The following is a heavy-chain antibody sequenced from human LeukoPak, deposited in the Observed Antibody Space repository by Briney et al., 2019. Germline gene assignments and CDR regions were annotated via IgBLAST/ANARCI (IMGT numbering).Heavy chain of an antibody. Sequence: GGSLRLSCAASGFTFSSHSMNWVRQAPGKGLEWVSSISSSGRYIYYADSVEGRFTVSRDNAKSSVYLQMDSLKAEDTAVYYCTRDQRSDISCYVYWGQGTLVTVSS. J-gene: IGHJ4*02. CDR3: TRDQRSDISCYVY. V-gene: IGHV3-21*06. D-gene: IGHD3-22*01. CDR2: ISSSGRYI. CDR1: GFTFSSHS.